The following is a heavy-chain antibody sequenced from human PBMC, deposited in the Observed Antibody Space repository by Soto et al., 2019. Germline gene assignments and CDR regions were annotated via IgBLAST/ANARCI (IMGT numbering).Heavy chain of an antibody. CDR3: ARDPYSGSYYEDY. D-gene: IGHD1-26*01. Sequence: QVQLVESGGGVVQPGRSLRLSCAASGFTFSSYGMHWVRQAPGKGLEWVAVIWYDGSNKYYADSVKGRFTISRDNSKNTLYLQMNSLRAEDTAVYYCARDPYSGSYYEDYWGQGTLVTVSS. CDR1: GFTFSSYG. J-gene: IGHJ4*02. CDR2: IWYDGSNK. V-gene: IGHV3-33*01.